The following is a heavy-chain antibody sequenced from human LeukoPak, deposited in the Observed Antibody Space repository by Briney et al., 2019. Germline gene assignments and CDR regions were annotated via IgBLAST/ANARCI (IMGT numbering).Heavy chain of an antibody. CDR1: GFTFSSYA. CDR3: AKGLEYSSSLSPYYFDY. CDR2: ISGSGGST. V-gene: IGHV3-23*01. Sequence: GGSLRLSCAASGFTFSSYAMSWVRQAPGKGLEWVSAISGSGGSTYYADSVKGRFTISRDNSKNTLYLQMNSLRAEDTAVYYCAKGLEYSSSLSPYYFDYWGQGTLVTVSS. J-gene: IGHJ4*02. D-gene: IGHD6-6*01.